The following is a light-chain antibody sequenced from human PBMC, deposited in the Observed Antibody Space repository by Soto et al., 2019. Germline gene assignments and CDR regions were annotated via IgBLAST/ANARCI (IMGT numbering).Light chain of an antibody. J-gene: IGLJ3*02. CDR2: EVT. V-gene: IGLV2-8*01. CDR1: SSDVGNYNY. CDR3: SSYAGSKTL. Sequence: QSVLTQPPSASGSPGQSVTISCTGTSSDVGNYNYVSWYQQHPGKAPKLMMSEVTKRTSGVPDRFSGSKSGNTASLTVSGLQAEDEADYYCSSYAGSKTLFGGGTKVTVL.